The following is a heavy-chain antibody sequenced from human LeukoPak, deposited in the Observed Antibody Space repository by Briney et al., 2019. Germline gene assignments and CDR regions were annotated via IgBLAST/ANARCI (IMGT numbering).Heavy chain of an antibody. Sequence: GGSLRLSCAASGFTFSSYAMSWVRQAPGKGLEWVSAISGSGGSTYYADSVKGRFTISRDNSNNTLYLQMNSLRAEDTAVYYCAKVPGIAVAYLDYWGQGTLVTVSS. CDR1: GFTFSSYA. J-gene: IGHJ4*02. CDR2: ISGSGGST. CDR3: AKVPGIAVAYLDY. V-gene: IGHV3-23*01. D-gene: IGHD6-19*01.